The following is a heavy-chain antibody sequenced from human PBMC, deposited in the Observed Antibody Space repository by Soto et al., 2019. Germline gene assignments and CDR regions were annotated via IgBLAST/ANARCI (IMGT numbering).Heavy chain of an antibody. J-gene: IGHJ3*02. CDR1: GGSISSGGYS. Sequence: SETLSLTCAVSGGSISSGGYSWSWIRQPPGKGLEWIGYIYHSGSTYYNPSLKSRVTISVDRSKNQFSLKLSSVTAADTAVYYCAKGGSGSYSNAFDIWGQGTMVTVSS. V-gene: IGHV4-30-2*01. CDR2: IYHSGST. CDR3: AKGGSGSYSNAFDI. D-gene: IGHD3-10*01.